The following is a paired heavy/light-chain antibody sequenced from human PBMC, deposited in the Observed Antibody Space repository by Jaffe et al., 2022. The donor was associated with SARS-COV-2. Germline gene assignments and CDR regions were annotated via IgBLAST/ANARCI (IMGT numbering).Heavy chain of an antibody. CDR1: GGSITSYY. V-gene: IGHV4-59*01. J-gene: IGHJ4*02. Sequence: QVQLQESGPGLVKPSETLSLSCTVSGGSITSYYWSWIRQTPGKGLEWIGYIYYSGNTKHNPSLRSRVTISVDTSKNQFSLKLTSVTAADTAVYYCARLASGWSFDYWGQGTLVTVSS. CDR3: ARLASGWSFDY. CDR2: IYYSGNT. D-gene: IGHD6-19*01.
Light chain of an antibody. Sequence: QSVLTQPPSASGTPGQRVTISCSGSSSNIGSNTVNWYQQLPGTAPKLLIYNINQRPSGVPDRLSGSKSGTSASLAISGLQSEDEADYYCAAWDDSLSGVVFGGGTKLTVL. CDR3: AAWDDSLSGVV. CDR1: SSNIGSNT. J-gene: IGLJ2*01. V-gene: IGLV1-44*01. CDR2: NIN.